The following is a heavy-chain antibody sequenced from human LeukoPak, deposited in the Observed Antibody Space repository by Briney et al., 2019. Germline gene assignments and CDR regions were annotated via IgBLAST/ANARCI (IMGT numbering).Heavy chain of an antibody. J-gene: IGHJ4*02. Sequence: ASVKVSCKASGYTFTSCYMHWVRQAPGQWLEWMGIINPSGGSASYAQKFQGRVTMTRDTSTSTVYMEVSSLRSEDTAVYYCARDVASSGYYWDWGQGTLVTVSS. CDR1: GYTFTSCY. D-gene: IGHD3-22*01. V-gene: IGHV1-46*01. CDR2: INPSGGSA. CDR3: ARDVASSGYYWD.